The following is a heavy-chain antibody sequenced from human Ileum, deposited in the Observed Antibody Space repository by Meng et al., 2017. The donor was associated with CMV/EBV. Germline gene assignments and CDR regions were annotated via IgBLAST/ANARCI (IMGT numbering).Heavy chain of an antibody. V-gene: IGHV4-38-2*02. CDR3: ARLYCNSPSCGSFDY. Sequence: SETLSLTCTASGYSISTDYFWGWIRQPPGKGLEWIGSIYRSGTTYYNPSLKSRVTISTDTSKNQFSLKMTSVTAADTAVYYCARLYCNSPSCGSFDYWGQGTLVTVS. CDR1: GYSISTDYF. D-gene: IGHD2-2*01. J-gene: IGHJ4*02. CDR2: IYRSGTT.